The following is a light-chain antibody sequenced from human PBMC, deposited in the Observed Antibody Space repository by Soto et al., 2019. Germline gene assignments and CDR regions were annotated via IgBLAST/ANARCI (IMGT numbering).Light chain of an antibody. Sequence: EIVLTHSPATLSLSPVERATLSCRASQSVSSYLAWYQQKPGQAPRLLIYDASNRATGIPARFSGSGSGTDFTLTISSLEPEDFAVYYCQQRGNWPWTFGQGTKVEIK. CDR3: QQRGNWPWT. CDR1: QSVSSY. V-gene: IGKV3-11*01. CDR2: DAS. J-gene: IGKJ1*01.